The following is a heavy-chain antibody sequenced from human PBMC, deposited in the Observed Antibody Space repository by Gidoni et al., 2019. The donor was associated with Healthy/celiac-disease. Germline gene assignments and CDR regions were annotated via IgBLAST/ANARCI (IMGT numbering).Heavy chain of an antibody. D-gene: IGHD3-3*01. CDR1: GYTFPGYY. Sequence: QVQLVQSGAEVKKPGASVKVSCKASGYTFPGYYMHWVRQAPGQVLEWMGRINPNSGGTNYAQKVQGRVTMTRDTSISTAYMELSRLRSDDTAVYYCARPYYDFWSGGSSFDPWGQGTLVTVSS. J-gene: IGHJ5*02. CDR2: INPNSGGT. V-gene: IGHV1-2*06. CDR3: ARPYYDFWSGGSSFDP.